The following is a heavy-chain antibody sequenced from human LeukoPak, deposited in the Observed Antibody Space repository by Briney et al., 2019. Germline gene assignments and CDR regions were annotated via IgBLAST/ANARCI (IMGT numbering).Heavy chain of an antibody. V-gene: IGHV3-21*01. J-gene: IGHJ4*02. CDR2: ISSSSSYI. D-gene: IGHD3-9*01. CDR1: GFTFSSYS. Sequence: GGSLRLSCAASGFTFSSYSMNWVRQAPGKGLEWVSSISSSSSYIYYADSVKGRFTISRDNAKNSLYLQMNSLRAEDTAVYYCAKAEGYDILTGLDYWGQGTLVTVSS. CDR3: AKAEGYDILTGLDY.